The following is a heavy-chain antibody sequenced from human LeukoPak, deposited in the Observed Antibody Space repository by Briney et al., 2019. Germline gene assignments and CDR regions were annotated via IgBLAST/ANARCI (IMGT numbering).Heavy chain of an antibody. Sequence: PSETLSLTCTVSGGSISSYYWSWIRQPPGKGLEWIGYIYYSGSTNYNPSLKSRVTISVDTSKNQFSLKLSSVTAADTAVYYCARFAIKWGPNWFDPWGQGTLVTVSS. V-gene: IGHV4-59*01. CDR3: ARFAIKWGPNWFDP. J-gene: IGHJ5*02. CDR1: GGSISSYY. D-gene: IGHD7-27*01. CDR2: IYYSGST.